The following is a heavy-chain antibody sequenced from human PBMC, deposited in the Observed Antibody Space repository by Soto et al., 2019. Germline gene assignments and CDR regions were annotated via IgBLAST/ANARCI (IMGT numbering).Heavy chain of an antibody. CDR2: ISGSGGST. J-gene: IGHJ4*02. CDR3: AKAPRPIGLVVVKDY. V-gene: IGHV3-23*01. Sequence: QHAGSLRLSCAASGFTFSSYAMSWVRQAPGKGLEWVSAISGSGGSTYYADSVKGRFTISRDNSKNTLYLQMNSLRAEDTAVYYCAKAPRPIGLVVVKDYWGQGTLVTVSS. CDR1: GFTFSSYA. D-gene: IGHD3-22*01.